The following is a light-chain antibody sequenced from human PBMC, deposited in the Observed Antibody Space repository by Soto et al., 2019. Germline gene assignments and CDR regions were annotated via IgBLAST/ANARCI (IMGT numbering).Light chain of an antibody. J-gene: IGLJ1*01. V-gene: IGLV2-14*03. CDR2: DVN. CDR3: GSYTGTSTLYV. CDR1: SSDFGGYNY. Sequence: QSVLAQPASVSGSPGQSITISCSGSSSDFGGYNYVSWYQHHPGIAPKLILYDVNYRPSGVSNRFSGSKSGNTASLTTSGLQAEDEADYFCGSYTGTSTLYVFGSGTKVTV.